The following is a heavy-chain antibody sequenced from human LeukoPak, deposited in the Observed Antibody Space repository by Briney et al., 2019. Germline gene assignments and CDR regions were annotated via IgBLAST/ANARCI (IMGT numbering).Heavy chain of an antibody. CDR3: TRSNWGPEY. D-gene: IGHD7-27*01. V-gene: IGHV3-49*04. CDR1: GVTFGDHA. CDR2: IRSKAYGGTA. J-gene: IGHJ4*02. Sequence: GGSLRLSCTASGVTFGDHAMSWVRQAPGKGLEWVGFIRSKAYGGTAEYAASVKGRFTISRDNAKNSLYLQMNSLRAEDTAVYYCTRSNWGPEYWGQGTLVTVSS.